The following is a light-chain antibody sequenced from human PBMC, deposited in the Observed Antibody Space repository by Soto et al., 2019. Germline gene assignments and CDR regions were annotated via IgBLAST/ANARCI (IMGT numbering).Light chain of an antibody. Sequence: DIQMTPSPSTLSASIEDRVTITCRASQNINNWIAWYQQKPGKAPKFLIYDASTLESGVPSRFSGSGSGTDFTLTISSLQPEDVAAYYCQKYNSAPLTFGGGTRLEIK. CDR2: DAS. V-gene: IGKV1-5*01. CDR1: QNINNW. CDR3: QKYNSAPLT. J-gene: IGKJ5*01.